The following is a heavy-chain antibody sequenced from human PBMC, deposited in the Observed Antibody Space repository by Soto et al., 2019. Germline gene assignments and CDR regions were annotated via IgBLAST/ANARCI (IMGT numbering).Heavy chain of an antibody. CDR1: GATFSSYA. Sequence: SVKGSCKASGATFSSYAISWVRQAPGQGLEWMGGIIPIFGTANYAQKFQGRVTITADESTSTAYMELSSLRSEDTAVYYCARDPGSSSPGRPHFSYYCGMGFWGPGTTVTVSS. CDR2: IIPIFGTA. J-gene: IGHJ6*02. D-gene: IGHD6-13*01. V-gene: IGHV1-69*13. CDR3: ARDPGSSSPGRPHFSYYCGMGF.